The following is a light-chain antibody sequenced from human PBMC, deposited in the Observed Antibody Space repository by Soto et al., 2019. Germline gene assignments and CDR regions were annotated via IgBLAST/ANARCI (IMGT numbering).Light chain of an antibody. CDR3: CSYAGVGTWI. CDR1: SSDIGSYNL. V-gene: IGLV2-23*01. CDR2: EGS. J-gene: IGLJ2*01. Sequence: QSALTQPASVSGSPGQSITISCTGTSSDIGSYNLVSWYQQHPGKAPKLMIYEGSKRPSGVSNRFSGSKSDNTASLTISGLQAEDEGDYYCCSYAGVGTWIFGGGTKLTVL.